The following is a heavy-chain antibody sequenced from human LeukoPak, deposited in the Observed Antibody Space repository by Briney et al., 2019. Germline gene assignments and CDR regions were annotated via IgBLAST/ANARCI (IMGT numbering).Heavy chain of an antibody. CDR1: GGSISSYY. CDR2: IYTSGST. D-gene: IGHD2-2*01. J-gene: IGHJ6*03. CDR3: AREAVVPAAIFYYYYYMDV. Sequence: PSETLSLTCTVSGGSISSYYWSWIRQPAGKGLEWIGRIYTSGSTNYNPSLKSRVTMSVDTSKNQFSLKLSSVTAADTAVYYCAREAVVPAAIFYYYYYMDVWGKGTTVTVSS. V-gene: IGHV4-4*07.